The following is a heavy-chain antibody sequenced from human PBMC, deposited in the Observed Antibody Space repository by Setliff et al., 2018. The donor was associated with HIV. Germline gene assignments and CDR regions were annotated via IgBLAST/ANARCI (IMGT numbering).Heavy chain of an antibody. V-gene: IGHV4-61*02. CDR3: ASSSGWYGAAQFDP. D-gene: IGHD6-19*01. CDR2: FDSTGGT. CDR1: GDSVRSRPYY. Sequence: KASETLSLTCTVSGDSVRSRPYYWNWIRQPAGKGLEWIGRFDSTGGTDYNPSLKSRVTISLDTSKNQFSLKLSSLTAADTAVYYCASSSGWYGAAQFDPWGQGTRVTVSS. J-gene: IGHJ5*02.